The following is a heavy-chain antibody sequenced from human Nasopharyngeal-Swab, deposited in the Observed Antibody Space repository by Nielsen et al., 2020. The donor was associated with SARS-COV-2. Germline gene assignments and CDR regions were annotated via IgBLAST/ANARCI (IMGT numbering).Heavy chain of an antibody. CDR1: GFTFSTYS. CDR3: ARLPSAWGRRDFDY. D-gene: IGHD6-19*01. J-gene: IGHJ4*02. CDR2: ISSSVSYI. V-gene: IGHV3-21*06. Sequence: GESLKTPCAAPGFTFSTYSMIWVRQAPAKGLEWVSWISSSVSYIYYADSVKGRFTISRDNAKNALYLQMSSLRAEDTAVYYCARLPSAWGRRDFDYWGQGTLVTVSS.